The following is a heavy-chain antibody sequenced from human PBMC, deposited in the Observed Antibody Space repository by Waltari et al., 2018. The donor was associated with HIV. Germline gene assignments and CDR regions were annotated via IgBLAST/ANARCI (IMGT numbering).Heavy chain of an antibody. D-gene: IGHD3-22*01. V-gene: IGHV3-53*01. J-gene: IGHJ3*01. Sequence: QLVESGGGLIQPGGSLRLSCAASGFTGNRNSGKGERQAPGKGLEWVSVIYSGGSTYYADSVKGRFTISRDNSKNTIYLQMNSLRAEDTAVYYCARDRPNYYDSSGYSSVFDVWGQGTMVTVSS. CDR2: IYSGGST. CDR1: GFTGNRNS. CDR3: ARDRPNYYDSSGYSSVFDV.